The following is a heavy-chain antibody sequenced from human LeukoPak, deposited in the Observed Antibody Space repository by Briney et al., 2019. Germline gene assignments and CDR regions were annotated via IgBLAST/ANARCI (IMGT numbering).Heavy chain of an antibody. CDR2: IKSKTDGGTR. D-gene: IGHD2-2*01. J-gene: IGHJ6*03. V-gene: IGHV3-15*01. Sequence: GTSLRLSCAASGFTFSSYVMHWVRQAPGKGLEWVGRIKSKTDGGTRDYVAPVKDRFTISRDDSKNTLYLQMNSLKTEDTAAYYCTTGRNIVVVPEYYYYMDVWGKGTTVTVSS. CDR3: TTGRNIVVVPEYYYYMDV. CDR1: GFTFSSYV.